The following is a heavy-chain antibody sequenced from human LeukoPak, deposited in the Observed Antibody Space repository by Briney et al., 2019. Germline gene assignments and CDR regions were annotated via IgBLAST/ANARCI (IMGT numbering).Heavy chain of an antibody. CDR1: GGTFSSYA. J-gene: IGHJ3*02. CDR2: IIPIFGTA. D-gene: IGHD5-24*01. Sequence: SVKVSCKASGGTFSSYAISWVRQAPGQGLEWMGGIIPIFGTANYAQKFQGRVTITADKSTSTAYMELSSLRSEDTAVYYCAGQWLLVAFDIWGQGTMVTVSS. V-gene: IGHV1-69*06. CDR3: AGQWLLVAFDI.